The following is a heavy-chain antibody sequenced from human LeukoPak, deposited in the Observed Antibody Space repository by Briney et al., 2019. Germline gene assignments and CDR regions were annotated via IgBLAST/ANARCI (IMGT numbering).Heavy chain of an antibody. CDR3: ARDRGSTTARGVPSWFDP. CDR2: VVPSGGT. CDR1: GDSVSNDVYY. D-gene: IGHD3-10*01. J-gene: IGHJ5*02. V-gene: IGHV4-61*02. Sequence: PSETLSLTCTVSGDSVSNDVYYWTWIRQPAGKRLEWIGRVVPSGGTRYNPSFEGRLTISVDTAKNQFSLKLTSMTAADTAVYYCARDRGSTTARGVPSWFDPWGQGTLVTVSS.